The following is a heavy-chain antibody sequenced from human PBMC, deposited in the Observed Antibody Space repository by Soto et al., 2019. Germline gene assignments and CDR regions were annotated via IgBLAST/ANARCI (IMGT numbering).Heavy chain of an antibody. CDR1: GYTITGYY. CDR3: ARVDYYGSGSPSYYYYGMDV. Sequence: ASVKVSCKASGYTITGYYMHWVRQAPGQGLEWMGWINPNSGGTNYAQKFQGRVTMTRDTSISTAYMELSRLRSDDTAVYYCARVDYYGSGSPSYYYYGMDVWGQGTTVTVSS. D-gene: IGHD3-10*01. J-gene: IGHJ6*02. V-gene: IGHV1-2*02. CDR2: INPNSGGT.